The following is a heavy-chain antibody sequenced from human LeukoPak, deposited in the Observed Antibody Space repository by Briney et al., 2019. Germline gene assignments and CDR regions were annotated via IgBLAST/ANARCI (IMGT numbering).Heavy chain of an antibody. V-gene: IGHV3-23*01. CDR1: GFTFSSYA. CDR2: ISGSGSST. CDR3: AKDRPTTVVGDASDI. J-gene: IGHJ3*02. D-gene: IGHD4-23*01. Sequence: PGGSLRLSCAASGFTFSSYAMSWVRQAPGKGLEWVSAISGSGSSTYYADSVQGRFSISRDNSKNTLYLQMNSLTAEDTAVYYCAKDRPTTVVGDASDIWGQGTMVTVSS.